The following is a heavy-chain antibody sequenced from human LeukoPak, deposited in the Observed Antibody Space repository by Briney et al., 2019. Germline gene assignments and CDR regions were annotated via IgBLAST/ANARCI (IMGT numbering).Heavy chain of an antibody. V-gene: IGHV3-23*01. J-gene: IGHJ4*02. CDR3: AKVTSGYDTRDY. D-gene: IGHD5-12*01. CDR2: IGGSGGRT. CDR1: GFTFSSYA. Sequence: GGSLRLSCAASGFTFSSYAMSWVRQAPGKGLEWVSAIGGSGGRTYSTDSVKGRFTISSDNSKNTLYLQMNSLRAEDTAVYYCAKVTSGYDTRDYWGQGTLVTVSP.